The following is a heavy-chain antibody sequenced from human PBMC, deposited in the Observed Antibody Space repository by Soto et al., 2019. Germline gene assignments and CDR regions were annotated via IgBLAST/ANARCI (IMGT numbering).Heavy chain of an antibody. J-gene: IGHJ6*03. CDR2: IYDSGSA. CDR3: ARAILRPNLDRDV. V-gene: IGHV4-31*03. Sequence: QVQLQESGPGLVKPSQTLSLTCIVSGDSISRGGYFWTWIRQHPGKGLEWIGYIYDSGSAFYNPSFKSRVTMSVDTSKNQFSLNLRSVTDADTAVFYCARAILRPNLDRDVCGKGTAVAVSS. D-gene: IGHD1-26*01. CDR1: GDSISRGGYF.